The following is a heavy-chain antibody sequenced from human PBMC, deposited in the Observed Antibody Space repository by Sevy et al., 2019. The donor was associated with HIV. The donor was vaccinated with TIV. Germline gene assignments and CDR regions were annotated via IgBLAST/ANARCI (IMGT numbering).Heavy chain of an antibody. Sequence: GGSLRLSCTASGFTFGDYAMSWFRQAPGKGLEWVGFIRSKAYGGTTEYAASVKGRFTISRDDSKSIAYLQMNSLKTEDTAVYYCTRNNYGGNSDFDYWGQGTLVTVSS. D-gene: IGHD4-17*01. CDR3: TRNNYGGNSDFDY. CDR2: IRSKAYGGTT. CDR1: GFTFGDYA. V-gene: IGHV3-49*03. J-gene: IGHJ4*02.